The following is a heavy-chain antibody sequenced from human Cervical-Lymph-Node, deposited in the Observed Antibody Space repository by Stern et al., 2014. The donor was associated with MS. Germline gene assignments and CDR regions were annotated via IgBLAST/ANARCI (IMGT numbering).Heavy chain of an antibody. Sequence: HVQLVQSGAEVKKPGASVKVSCKACGYTFTSYGISWVRQATGQGLAWMGWIDAYNGTANYAQNLQGRVTMTTDTSTSTADMELRSLRSDDTAVFYCARGLLGSENAFDIWGQGTMVTVSS. D-gene: IGHD2-15*01. CDR3: ARGLLGSENAFDI. J-gene: IGHJ3*02. CDR2: IDAYNGTA. V-gene: IGHV1-18*01. CDR1: GYTFTSYG.